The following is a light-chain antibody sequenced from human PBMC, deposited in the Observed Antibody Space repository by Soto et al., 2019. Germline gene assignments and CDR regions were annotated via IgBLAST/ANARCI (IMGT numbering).Light chain of an antibody. J-gene: IGLJ3*02. CDR3: ATWDDSLNARGV. V-gene: IGLV1-44*01. Sequence: QSVLTQPPSASGTPGQRVTISCPGSRSNIGNNAVTWYQQFPGTAPKLLIYNNNQRPSGVPDRFSGSKSGTSASLAISGLQSEDEADYYCATWDDSLNARGVFDGGTKVTVL. CDR1: RSNIGNNA. CDR2: NNN.